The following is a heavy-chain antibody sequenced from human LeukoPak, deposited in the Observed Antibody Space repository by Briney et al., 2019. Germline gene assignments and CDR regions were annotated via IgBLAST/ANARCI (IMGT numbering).Heavy chain of an antibody. CDR1: GFSLSTSGMC. V-gene: IGHV2-70*17. Sequence: RESGPALVKPTQTLTLTSSFSGFSLSTSGMCVSWIRQPPWKALVWLARIDCDDYKFYSTSLKTRLTNSKDTSKNQVVLTMTSMDPVDTATYYCARTHSSTYHFDFWGQGTLVTVSS. J-gene: IGHJ4*02. CDR2: IDCDDYK. CDR3: ARTHSSTYHFDF. D-gene: IGHD2/OR15-2a*01.